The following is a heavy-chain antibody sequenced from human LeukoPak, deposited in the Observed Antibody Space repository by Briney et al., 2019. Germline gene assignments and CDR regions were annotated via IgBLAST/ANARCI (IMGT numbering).Heavy chain of an antibody. CDR1: GFTFSSYS. CDR2: ISGSGAGI. V-gene: IGHV3-23*01. J-gene: IGHJ4*02. D-gene: IGHD6-13*01. CDR3: AKHLGYTSSCPDY. Sequence: GGSLRLSCAASGFTFSSYSMSWVRQAPGKGLEWVSAISGSGAGIYYADSVKGRFTISRDNSKNTLYLQVSSLRAEDTAVYYCAKHLGYTSSCPDYWGQGTLVTVSS.